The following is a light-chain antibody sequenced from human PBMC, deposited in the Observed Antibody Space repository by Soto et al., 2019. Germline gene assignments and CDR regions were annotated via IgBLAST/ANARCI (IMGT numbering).Light chain of an antibody. CDR3: SSYTSSSWV. J-gene: IGLJ3*02. CDR1: SSDVGGYNY. V-gene: IGLV2-14*01. Sequence: SALTQPASVSGSPGQSITISCTGTSSDVGGYNYVSWYQQHPGTAPKLMIYDVSNRPSGVSNRFSGSKSDNTASLTISGLQAEDEADYYCSSYTSSSWVFGGGTKLTVL. CDR2: DVS.